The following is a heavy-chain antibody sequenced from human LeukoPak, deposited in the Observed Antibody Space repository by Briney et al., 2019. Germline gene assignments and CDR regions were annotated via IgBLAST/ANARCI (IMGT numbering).Heavy chain of an antibody. CDR2: ITGGGEST. CDR1: GFTFSSYA. CDR3: AKGERVYCSASTCYPFDY. Sequence: PGGFLRLSCAASGFTFSSYAMNWVRQAPGTRLEWVSSITGGGESTYHADSVKGRFTISRDNSKNTVSLQMNSLRAEDTAVYYCAKGERVYCSASTCYPFDYWGQGILVSVSS. J-gene: IGHJ4*02. V-gene: IGHV3-23*01. D-gene: IGHD2-15*01.